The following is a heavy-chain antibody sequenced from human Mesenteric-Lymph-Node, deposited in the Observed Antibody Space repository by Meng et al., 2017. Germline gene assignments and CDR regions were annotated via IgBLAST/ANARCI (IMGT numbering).Heavy chain of an antibody. Sequence: GGSLRLSCAASGFTFSSYEMNWVRQAPGKGLEWVSYISSSGSTIYYADSVKGRFTISRDNAKNSLYLQMNSLRAEDTAVYYCASGPTKNYSSSRYPDAFDIWGQGTMVTVS. D-gene: IGHD6-13*01. J-gene: IGHJ3*02. CDR1: GFTFSSYE. V-gene: IGHV3-48*03. CDR3: ASGPTKNYSSSRYPDAFDI. CDR2: ISSSGSTI.